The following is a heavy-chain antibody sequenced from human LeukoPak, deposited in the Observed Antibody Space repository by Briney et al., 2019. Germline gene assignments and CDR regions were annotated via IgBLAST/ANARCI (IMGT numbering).Heavy chain of an antibody. CDR1: GGFFSGYY. CDR2: INHSGST. CDR3: ARQRGGSIFRRQYYFDY. D-gene: IGHD3-3*01. Sequence: PSETLSLTCAVYGGFFSGYYWSWIRQPPGKGLEWIGEINHSGSTNYNPSLKSRVTTSVDTSKNQFSLKLRSVTAADTAVYYCARQRGGSIFRRQYYFDYWGQGTLVTVSS. J-gene: IGHJ4*02. V-gene: IGHV4-34*01.